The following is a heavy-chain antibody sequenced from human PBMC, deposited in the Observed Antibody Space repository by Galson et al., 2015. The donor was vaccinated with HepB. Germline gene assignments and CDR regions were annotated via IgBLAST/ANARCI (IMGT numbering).Heavy chain of an antibody. V-gene: IGHV3-7*03. J-gene: IGHJ1*01. CDR2: IKQDETEK. Sequence: SLRLSCAASGFTFSTYWMSWVRQAPGKGLEWVANIKQDETEKYYVDSVKGRFTISRDNGKNSLYLQMNSLRVEDTAVYYCAKVVAPAATPYFHNWGQGTLVTVSS. CDR1: GFTFSTYW. D-gene: IGHD2-2*01. CDR3: AKVVAPAATPYFHN.